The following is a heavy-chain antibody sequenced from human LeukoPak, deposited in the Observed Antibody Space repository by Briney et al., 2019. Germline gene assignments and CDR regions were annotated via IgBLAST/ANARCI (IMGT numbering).Heavy chain of an antibody. CDR1: GFTFSSYW. J-gene: IGHJ4*02. Sequence: GGSRRVSCAASGFTFSSYWMSWVRQAPGKGLEWVANIKQDGSEKNYVDSVKGRFTISRDNAKNSLYLQMNSLRAEDTAVYYCARNYDFWSGYGIFDYWGQGTLVTVSS. CDR3: ARNYDFWSGYGIFDY. V-gene: IGHV3-7*01. D-gene: IGHD3-3*01. CDR2: IKQDGSEK.